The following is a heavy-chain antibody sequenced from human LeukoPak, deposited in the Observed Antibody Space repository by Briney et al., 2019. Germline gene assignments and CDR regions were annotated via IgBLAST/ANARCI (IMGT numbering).Heavy chain of an antibody. CDR3: ARDRPGRYCSTISCYSASPFDP. CDR1: GGTFSSYA. J-gene: IGHJ5*02. Sequence: SVKVSCKASGGTFSSYAISWVRQAPGQGLEWMGGTIPLFGTANYAQKFQGRVTITADESTGTAYMELSSLRSEDTAVYYCARDRPGRYCSTISCYSASPFDPWGQGTLVTVSS. CDR2: TIPLFGTA. D-gene: IGHD2-2*02. V-gene: IGHV1-69*13.